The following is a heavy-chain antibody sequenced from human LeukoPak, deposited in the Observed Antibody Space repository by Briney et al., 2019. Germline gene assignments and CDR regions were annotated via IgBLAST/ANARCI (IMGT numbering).Heavy chain of an antibody. CDR1: GYTFTSYG. Sequence: ASVKVSCKASGYTFTSYGISWVRQAPGQGLEWMGWISAYNGNTNYAQKLQGRVTMTTDTSTSTAYMELRSLRSDDTAVYYCARVRDQLLQPYYYYYYMDVWGKGTTVTVSS. CDR2: ISAYNGNT. CDR3: ARVRDQLLQPYYYYYYMDV. J-gene: IGHJ6*03. D-gene: IGHD2-15*01. V-gene: IGHV1-18*01.